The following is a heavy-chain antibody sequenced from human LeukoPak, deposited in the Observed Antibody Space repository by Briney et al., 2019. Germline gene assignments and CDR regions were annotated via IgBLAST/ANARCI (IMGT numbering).Heavy chain of an antibody. J-gene: IGHJ3*02. CDR3: ARVTIWEGASDI. CDR2: IYYSGST. V-gene: IGHV4-59*01. Sequence: PSETLSLTCTVSGGSISSYYWSWIRQPPGKGLEWIGYIYYSGSTNYNPSLKSRVTISVDTSKNQFSLKLSSVTAADTAVYYCARVTIWEGASDIWGQGTMVTVSS. D-gene: IGHD3-9*01. CDR1: GGSISSYY.